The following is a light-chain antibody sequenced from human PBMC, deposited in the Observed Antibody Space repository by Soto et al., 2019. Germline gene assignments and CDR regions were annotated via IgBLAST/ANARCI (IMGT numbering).Light chain of an antibody. V-gene: IGKV3-15*01. CDR2: GAS. CDR3: QQYNNWLWT. Sequence: EIKMTQSPATLSVSAGERATLSCRASQSVGTNLAWYQQKPGQAPRLLIYGASTRATGMPARFSGSGSGTDFALTISSLQSEDSAIYYCQQYNNWLWTFGQGTKVDIK. CDR1: QSVGTN. J-gene: IGKJ1*01.